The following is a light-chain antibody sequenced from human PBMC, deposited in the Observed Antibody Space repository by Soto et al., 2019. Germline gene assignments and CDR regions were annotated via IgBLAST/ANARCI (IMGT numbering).Light chain of an antibody. Sequence: DIQMTQSPSSLSGSVGYIVTITCRASHSISSYLNWYQQKPGKAPKLLIYAASTLQSGVPSRFSGSGSGTDFTLTISCLQSEDFATYYCQQYYIYPLTFGGGTKV. V-gene: IGKV1-39*01. CDR1: HSISSY. CDR3: QQYYIYPLT. CDR2: AAS. J-gene: IGKJ4*01.